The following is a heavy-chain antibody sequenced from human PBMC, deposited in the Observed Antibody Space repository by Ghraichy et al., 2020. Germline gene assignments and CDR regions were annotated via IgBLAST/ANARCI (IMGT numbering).Heavy chain of an antibody. CDR3: ARGTGDTAMVTSYYYYMDV. J-gene: IGHJ6*03. CDR2: IWYDGNNK. CDR1: GFTFSSYG. D-gene: IGHD5-18*01. V-gene: IGHV3-33*01. Sequence: GESLNISCAASGFTFSSYGMHWVRQAPGKGLEWVAVIWYDGNNKYYADSVKGRFTISRDNSKNTVYLQMNSLRAEDTAVYYCARGTGDTAMVTSYYYYMDVWGKGTTVTVSS.